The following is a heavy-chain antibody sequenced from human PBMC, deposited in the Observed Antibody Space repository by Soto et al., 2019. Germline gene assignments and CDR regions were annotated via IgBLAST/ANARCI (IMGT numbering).Heavy chain of an antibody. CDR1: GGSINSAGYS. CDR3: ARSVGYRSGWWPYYFDY. V-gene: IGHV4-30-2*01. D-gene: IGHD6-19*01. Sequence: PSDTLSITCAVSGGSINSAGYSWNWIRQPPGEGLEWIGYIYHSGSFLYNPSLKSRVTISLDRSKNQFSLGLNSVTAADTAVFYCARSVGYRSGWWPYYFDYWGQGALVTVSS. J-gene: IGHJ4*02. CDR2: IYHSGSF.